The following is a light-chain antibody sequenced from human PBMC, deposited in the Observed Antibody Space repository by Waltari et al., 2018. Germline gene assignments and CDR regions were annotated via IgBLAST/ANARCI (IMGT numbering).Light chain of an antibody. J-gene: IGKJ1*01. V-gene: IGKV1-27*01. CDR3: QKYNSAPLT. CDR1: QGISNN. CDR2: ASS. Sequence: DIQMTQSPSSLSAYVGDRVTITCRASQGISNNLAWYQQKPGKVPKLLIYASSTLQSGVPSRFSGSGSATDFTLTISSLQPEDVATYYCQKYNSAPLTFGQGTKVEIK.